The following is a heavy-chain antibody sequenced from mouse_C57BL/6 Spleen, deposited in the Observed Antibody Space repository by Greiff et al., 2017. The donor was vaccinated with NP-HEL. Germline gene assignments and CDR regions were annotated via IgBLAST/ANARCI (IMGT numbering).Heavy chain of an antibody. CDR1: GYTFTEYT. J-gene: IGHJ2*01. Sequence: VMLVESGAELVKPGASVKLSCKASGYTFTEYTIHWVKQRSGQGLEWIGWFYPGSGSIKYNEKFKDKATLTADKSSSTVYMELSRLTSEDSAVYFCARHERYYGSSSPLFDYWGQGTTLTVSS. CDR3: ARHERYYGSSSPLFDY. V-gene: IGHV1-62-2*01. D-gene: IGHD1-1*01. CDR2: FYPGSGSI.